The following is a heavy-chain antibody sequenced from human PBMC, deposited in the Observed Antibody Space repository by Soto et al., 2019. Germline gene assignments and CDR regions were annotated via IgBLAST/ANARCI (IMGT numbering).Heavy chain of an antibody. J-gene: IGHJ6*02. CDR3: TTDLYCSSTSCSIYYYYGMDV. D-gene: IGHD2-2*01. Sequence: EVQLVESGGGLVKPGGSLRLSCAASGFTFSNAWMNWVRQAPGKGLEWVGRIKSKTDGGTTVYAAPVKGRFTISRDDSKNTLYLKMNSLKTEDTAVYYCTTDLYCSSTSCSIYYYYGMDVWGQGTTVTVSS. CDR2: IKSKTDGGTT. CDR1: GFTFSNAW. V-gene: IGHV3-15*07.